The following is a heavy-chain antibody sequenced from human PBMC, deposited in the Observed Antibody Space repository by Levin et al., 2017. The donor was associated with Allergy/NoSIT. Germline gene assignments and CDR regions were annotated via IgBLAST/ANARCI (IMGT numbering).Heavy chain of an antibody. CDR2: ISWNGGSI. CDR3: AKDRQSVGTCFDY. CDR1: GFTFDDYA. J-gene: IGHJ4*02. D-gene: IGHD4-23*01. Sequence: GGSLRLSCAASGFTFDDYAMHWVRQAPGKGLEWVSGISWNGGSIGYADSVKGRFTISRDKAKNSLYLQMNSLRAEDTALYYCAKDRQSVGTCFDYWGQGTLVTVSS. V-gene: IGHV3-9*01.